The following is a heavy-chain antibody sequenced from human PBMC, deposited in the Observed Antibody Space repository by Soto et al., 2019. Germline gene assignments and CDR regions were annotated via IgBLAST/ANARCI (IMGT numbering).Heavy chain of an antibody. CDR1: GYTFTSYD. J-gene: IGHJ4*02. Sequence: QVQLVQSGAEVKKPGASVKVSCKASGYTFTSYDINWVRQATGQGLEWMGWMNPNSGNTGYAQKFQGRVTMTRNTSISTAYRERGGLRSEDTAVYYWAGGGGGSYYFDYWGQGTLVTVSS. CDR2: MNPNSGNT. D-gene: IGHD1-26*01. V-gene: IGHV1-8*01. CDR3: AGGGGGSYYFDY.